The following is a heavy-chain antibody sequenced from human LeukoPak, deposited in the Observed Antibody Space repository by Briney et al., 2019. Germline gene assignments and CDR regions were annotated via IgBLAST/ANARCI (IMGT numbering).Heavy chain of an antibody. J-gene: IGHJ6*03. D-gene: IGHD3-22*01. CDR3: ARQVRSXVVMFMDV. CDR1: GGSISSSTYN. Sequence: SETLSLTCTVAGGSISSSTYNWGWLRQPPGKGLEWIGSVYYTGITYYNPSVESRVTISVDTSKNHFSLELKSVTAADTGGYXXARQVRSXVVMFMDVWGKGTTVIVSS. V-gene: IGHV4-39*01. CDR2: VYYTGIT.